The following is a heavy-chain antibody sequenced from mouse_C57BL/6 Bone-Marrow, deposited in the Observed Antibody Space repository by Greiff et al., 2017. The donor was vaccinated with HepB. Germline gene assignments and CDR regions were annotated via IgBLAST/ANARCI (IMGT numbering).Heavy chain of an antibody. CDR2: ISSGGDYI. V-gene: IGHV5-9-1*02. Sequence: EVKVVESGEGLVKPGGSLKLSCAASGFTFSSYAMSWVRQTPEKRLEWVAYISSGGDYIYYADTVKGRFTISRDNARNTLYLQMSSLKSEDTAMYYCTRLVITTVVATPFYWYFDVWGTGTTVTVSS. CDR1: GFTFSSYA. D-gene: IGHD1-1*01. CDR3: TRLVITTVVATPFYWYFDV. J-gene: IGHJ1*03.